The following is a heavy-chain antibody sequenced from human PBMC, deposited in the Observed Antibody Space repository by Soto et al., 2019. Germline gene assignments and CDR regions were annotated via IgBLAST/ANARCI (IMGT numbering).Heavy chain of an antibody. CDR2: FSLSGTT. V-gene: IGHV4-4*07. CDR1: GASITSSSY. CDR3: ARGMTPPGAPAWYYFDS. Sequence: TSETLSLTCTVSGASITSSSYWSWIRQPAGKGLEWIGRFSLSGTTNYSPSLRSRVTMSADVSKNQFTLRLTSVTAADTALYYCARGMTPPGAPAWYYFDSWGQGTLVTVSS. J-gene: IGHJ4*02. D-gene: IGHD2-8*02.